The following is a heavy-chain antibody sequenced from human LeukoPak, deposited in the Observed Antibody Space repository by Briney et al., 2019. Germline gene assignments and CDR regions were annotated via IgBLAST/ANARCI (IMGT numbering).Heavy chain of an antibody. Sequence: GGSLRLSCSASGFTFSSYTMNWVRQAPGKGLEWVSSISGRSTYIFYADSVKGRFTISRDNAKNSLSLQTNSLRAEDTAVYYCAATRPHSGSYLLDYWGQGTLVTVSS. CDR2: ISGRSTYI. CDR3: AATRPHSGSYLLDY. CDR1: GFTFSSYT. V-gene: IGHV3-21*04. J-gene: IGHJ4*02. D-gene: IGHD3-10*01.